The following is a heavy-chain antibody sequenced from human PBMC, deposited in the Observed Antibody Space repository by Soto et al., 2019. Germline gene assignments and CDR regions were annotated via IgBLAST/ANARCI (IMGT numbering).Heavy chain of an antibody. Sequence: ASVKVSCKASGFSFSNSSVQWVRQARGQGLEWIGWLVVGSGNTDYPQKFQERVTITRDMSTGTTYMELSSLRSEDTAVYYCAAGRIRCERSPGFGYWGQGTLVTVSS. CDR3: AAGRIRCERSPGFGY. V-gene: IGHV1-58*01. D-gene: IGHD2-15*01. CDR2: LVVGSGNT. J-gene: IGHJ4*02. CDR1: GFSFSNSS.